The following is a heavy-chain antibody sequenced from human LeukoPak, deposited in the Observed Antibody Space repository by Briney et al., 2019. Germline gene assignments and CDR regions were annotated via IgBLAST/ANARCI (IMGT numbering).Heavy chain of an antibody. Sequence: GESLKISCRGSGYSFTTYWIGWVRQMPGGGLEWVGIIYPGDSDTRYSPSFQGQVTMSADKSINTAYLQWSSLKASDTAMYYCARRQGCSSTSCPPDSWGQGTLVTVSS. V-gene: IGHV5-51*01. CDR1: GYSFTTYW. J-gene: IGHJ4*02. D-gene: IGHD2-2*01. CDR3: ARRQGCSSTSCPPDS. CDR2: IYPGDSDT.